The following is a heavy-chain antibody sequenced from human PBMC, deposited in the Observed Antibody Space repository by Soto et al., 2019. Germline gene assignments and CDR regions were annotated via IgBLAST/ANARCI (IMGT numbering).Heavy chain of an antibody. CDR1: GFSFSTYS. J-gene: IGHJ6*02. CDR2: IGRRSDI. CDR3: AREETAWPLAYGLDV. Sequence: GGSLRLSCEASGFSFSTYSMHWVRQAPGKGLEWVSSIGRRSDIYYADSVKGRFTISRDNAKNSVSLQMNSLRDEDTAVYYCAREETAWPLAYGLDVWGQGTTVTVYS. V-gene: IGHV3-21*01. D-gene: IGHD2-21*02.